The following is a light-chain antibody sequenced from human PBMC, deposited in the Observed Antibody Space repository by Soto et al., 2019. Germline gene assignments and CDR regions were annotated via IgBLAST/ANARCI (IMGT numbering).Light chain of an antibody. J-gene: IGLJ2*01. V-gene: IGLV1-51*01. CDR1: SSNIGNNY. Sequence: QSVLTQPPSVSAAPGQKVTISCYGSSSNIGNNYVSWYQQLPGTAPKLLIYDNNKRPSGIPDRFSGSKSGTSATLGSTGLQTEDEADYYCGTWDSSLSAVVFGGGTKLTVL. CDR3: GTWDSSLSAVV. CDR2: DNN.